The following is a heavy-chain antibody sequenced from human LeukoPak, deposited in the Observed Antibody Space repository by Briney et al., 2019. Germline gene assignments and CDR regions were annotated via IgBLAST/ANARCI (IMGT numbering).Heavy chain of an antibody. CDR1: GFTFSNYD. V-gene: IGHV3-23*01. CDR2: SAYGGSI. CDR3: AKHPGRSGYRSNWYVSYFDS. D-gene: IGHD6-13*01. J-gene: IGHJ4*02. Sequence: GGSLRLSCAAPGFTFSNYDITWVRLAPGKWLEYVSCSAYGGSIPYADSVKGRFTISRDNSKNTVFLQMTNLRPEDTALYYCAKHPGRSGYRSNWYVSYFDSWGQGALVTVSS.